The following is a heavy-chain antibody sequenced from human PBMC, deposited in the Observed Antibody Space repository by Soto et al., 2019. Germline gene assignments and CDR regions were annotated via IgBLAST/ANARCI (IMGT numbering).Heavy chain of an antibody. CDR2: ISAYTGNT. CDR1: GYIFNSFG. CDR3: ARRWTTGEIDY. V-gene: IGHV1-18*01. J-gene: IGHJ4*02. Sequence: QVPLVQSGGEVKKPGASVKVSCKASGYIFNSFGISWVRQAPGQGLEWMGWISAYTGNTKYAQNVQGRVTMTTDTSTSTAYMELRSLRSDDTAVYYCARRWTTGEIDYWGQGTLVTVSS. D-gene: IGHD4-17*01.